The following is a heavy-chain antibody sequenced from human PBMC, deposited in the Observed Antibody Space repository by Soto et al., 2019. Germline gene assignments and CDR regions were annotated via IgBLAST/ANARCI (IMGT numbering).Heavy chain of an antibody. CDR2: INHLGST. Sequence: QVQLQQWGAGLLKPSETLSLTCAVYGGSFSGYYWCWIGQPPGKGLEWIGEINHLGSTNYNPSLKSRVTIAVDTSKTQFSLKLSSVTAADTAVYYCGSPGYVDYWGQGTLVTVSS. D-gene: IGHD2-2*01. V-gene: IGHV4-34*01. J-gene: IGHJ4*02. CDR3: GSPGYVDY. CDR1: GGSFSGYY.